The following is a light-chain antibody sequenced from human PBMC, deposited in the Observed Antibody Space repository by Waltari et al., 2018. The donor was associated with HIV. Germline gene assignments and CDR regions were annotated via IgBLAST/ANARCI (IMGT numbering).Light chain of an antibody. V-gene: IGLV1-44*01. CDR3: ATWDDSLNGYV. Sequence: QSVLTQPPSASGTPGQRVNISGSGSSTNTGSNTVNWYQQLPGAAPKLLIYSNNQRPSGVPDRFSGSKSGTSASLAISGLLSEDDADYSCATWDDSLNGYVFGTGTKVTVL. J-gene: IGLJ1*01. CDR1: STNTGSNT. CDR2: SNN.